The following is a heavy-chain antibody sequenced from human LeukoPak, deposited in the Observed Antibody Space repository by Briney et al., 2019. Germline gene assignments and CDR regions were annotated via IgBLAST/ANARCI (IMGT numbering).Heavy chain of an antibody. V-gene: IGHV1-69*13. D-gene: IGHD2-21*02. CDR3: ASTTPAYCGGDCYSNDYMDV. CDR1: GGTFSSYV. J-gene: IGHJ6*02. CDR2: IIPIFGTV. Sequence: ASVKVSCTASGGTFSSYVISWVRQAPGQGLEWMGGIIPIFGTVNYAQKFQGRVTITADESTSTAYMELSSLRAEDTAVYYCASTTPAYCGGDCYSNDYMDVWGQGTTVTVSS.